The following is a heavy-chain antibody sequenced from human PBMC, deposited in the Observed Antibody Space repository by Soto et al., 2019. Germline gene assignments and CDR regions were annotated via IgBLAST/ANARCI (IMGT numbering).Heavy chain of an antibody. CDR1: GFTFSPYE. CDR2: ISSSGSTI. CDR3: VREAPCSNGVCQFDY. V-gene: IGHV3-48*03. D-gene: IGHD2-8*01. Sequence: GGSLRLSCAASGFTFSPYEMSWVRQSPGKGLEWISYISSSGSTIHYADSVKGRFSISRDNAKKSLFLQMNSLRAEDTAVYYCVREAPCSNGVCQFDYWGRGTLVTVSS. J-gene: IGHJ4*02.